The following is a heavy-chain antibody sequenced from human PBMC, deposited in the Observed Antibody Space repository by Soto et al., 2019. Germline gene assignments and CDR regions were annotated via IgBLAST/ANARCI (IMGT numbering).Heavy chain of an antibody. CDR2: IYYSGST. CDR3: ARDHWSWTSTSCCTYYYYYGMDV. Sequence: PSETLSLTCTVSGGSISSYYWSWIRQPPGKGLEWIGYIYYSGSTNYNPSLKSRVTISVDTSKNQFSLKLSSVTAADTAVYYCARDHWSWTSTSCCTYYYYYGMDVWGQGTTVTVSS. CDR1: GGSISSYY. J-gene: IGHJ6*02. V-gene: IGHV4-59*01. D-gene: IGHD2-2*02.